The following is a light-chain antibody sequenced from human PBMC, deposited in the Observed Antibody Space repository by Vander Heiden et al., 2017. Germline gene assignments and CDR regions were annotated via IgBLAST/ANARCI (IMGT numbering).Light chain of an antibody. CDR1: RRGLYSSNNNNY. Sequence: DIVMTQPPASLVVAPGEKATINSNSSRRGLYSSNNNNYLAWYQQKPGKPPKLLIYRASTRQTGVPDRFSGSGSGTDFTLTISSLQADDVAVYYCQQYYIDPLTFGGGTRVEIK. CDR3: QQYYIDPLT. J-gene: IGKJ4*02. V-gene: IGKV4-1*01. CDR2: RAS.